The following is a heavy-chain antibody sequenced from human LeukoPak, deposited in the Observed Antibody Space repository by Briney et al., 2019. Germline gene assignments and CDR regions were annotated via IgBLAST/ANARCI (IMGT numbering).Heavy chain of an antibody. CDR1: GGSISSSSYY. J-gene: IGHJ3*02. D-gene: IGHD4-17*01. CDR3: ARERRDYDTIFDI. CDR2: IYYSGST. Sequence: SETLSLTCTVSGGSISSSSYYWGWIRQPPGKGLEWIGSIYYSGSTYYNPSLKSRVTISVDTSKNQFSLKLSSVTAADTAVYYCARERRDYDTIFDIWGQGTMVTVSS. V-gene: IGHV4-39*07.